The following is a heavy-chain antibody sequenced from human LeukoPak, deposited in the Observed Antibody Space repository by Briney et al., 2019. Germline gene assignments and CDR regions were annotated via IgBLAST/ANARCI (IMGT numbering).Heavy chain of an antibody. Sequence: ASVKVSCKASGNTFTNYDINWVRQATGQGLERMGWMSPNSGNTGYAQKFQGRVTMTRNTSISTAYMELSSLRSEDTAMYYCAKEGSGFGEFNYWGQGTLVTVSS. D-gene: IGHD3-10*01. CDR2: MSPNSGNT. V-gene: IGHV1-8*02. CDR1: GNTFTNYD. J-gene: IGHJ4*02. CDR3: AKEGSGFGEFNY.